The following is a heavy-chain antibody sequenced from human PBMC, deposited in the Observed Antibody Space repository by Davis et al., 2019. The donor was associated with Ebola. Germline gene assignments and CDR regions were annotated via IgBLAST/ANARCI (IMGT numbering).Heavy chain of an antibody. D-gene: IGHD5-24*01. CDR1: GGSISSYY. Sequence: MPSETLSLTCTVSGGSISSYYWSWIRQHPGKGLEWIGYIHDSGSTYYNPSLKSRVTISVDTSKNQFSLKLTSVTAADTAVYYCARFEMATIEGDDAFDIWGQGTMVTVSS. CDR2: IHDSGST. J-gene: IGHJ3*02. CDR3: ARFEMATIEGDDAFDI. V-gene: IGHV4-4*09.